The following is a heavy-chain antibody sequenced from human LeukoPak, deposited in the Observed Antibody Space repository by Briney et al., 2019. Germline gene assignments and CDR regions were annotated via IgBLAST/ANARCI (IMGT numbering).Heavy chain of an antibody. J-gene: IGHJ4*02. CDR1: GDSVSSNSAA. D-gene: IGHD3-10*01. CDR2: TYYRSKWYN. CDR3: AKGRWALFDC. V-gene: IGHV6-1*01. Sequence: SQTLSLTCDISGDSVSSNSAAWKWSRQSPSRGLEWLGRTYYRSKWYNDYAISVKSRMTINADTSKNQFSLQLNSVAPEDTAVYYCAKGRWALFDCWGQGTLVIVSS.